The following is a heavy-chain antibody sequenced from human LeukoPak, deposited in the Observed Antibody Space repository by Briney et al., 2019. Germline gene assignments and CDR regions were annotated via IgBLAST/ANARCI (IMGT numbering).Heavy chain of an antibody. Sequence: PSETLSLTCIVSGYSTSSSYYWGWIRQPPGKGLEWIGSIYHSGNTYYNPSLKSRVTISVDTSKNQFSLKLSSVTAADTAVYYCARHFYSSGFTTDYWGQGTLVTVSS. J-gene: IGHJ4*02. D-gene: IGHD6-19*01. CDR1: GYSTSSSYY. CDR3: ARHFYSSGFTTDY. CDR2: IYHSGNT. V-gene: IGHV4-38-2*02.